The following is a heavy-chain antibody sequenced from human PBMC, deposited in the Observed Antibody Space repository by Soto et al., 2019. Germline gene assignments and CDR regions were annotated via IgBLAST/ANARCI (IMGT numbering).Heavy chain of an antibody. D-gene: IGHD2-15*01. J-gene: IGHJ6*02. Sequence: GESLKISCKGSGYSFTSYWIGWVRQMPGKGLEWMGIIYPGDSDTRYSPSFQGQVTISADKSISTAYLQWSSLKASDTAMYYCARLVSAAATASNYYYYGMDVWGQGTTVTVSS. CDR3: ARLVSAAATASNYYYYGMDV. V-gene: IGHV5-51*01. CDR2: IYPGDSDT. CDR1: GYSFTSYW.